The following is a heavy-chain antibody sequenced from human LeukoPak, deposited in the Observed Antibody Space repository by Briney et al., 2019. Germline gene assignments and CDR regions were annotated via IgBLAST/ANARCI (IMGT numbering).Heavy chain of an antibody. V-gene: IGHV1-2*02. CDR3: ATGLGRFDAFDI. CDR2: INPNSGGT. D-gene: IGHD1-26*01. Sequence: ASVKVSCKASGYTFTGYYMHWARQAPGQGLEWMGWINPNSGGTNYAQKFQGRVTMTRDTSISTAYMELSRLRSDDTAVYYCATGLGRFDAFDIWGQGTMVTVSS. J-gene: IGHJ3*02. CDR1: GYTFTGYY.